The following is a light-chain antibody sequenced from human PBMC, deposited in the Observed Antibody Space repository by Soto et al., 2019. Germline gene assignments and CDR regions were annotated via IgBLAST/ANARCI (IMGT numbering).Light chain of an antibody. J-gene: IGKJ2*01. CDR1: QSLLHRDGNKY. CDR3: MQALQAPYT. CDR2: LAY. Sequence: DIVMTQSPFSLPVTPGEPASISCKSSQSLLHRDGNKYLGWYLQRPGRSPQLLIYLAYTRASGVDARFSGSGSTTDFILSISGVEAEDVWLYYCMQALQAPYTFGLGTNLDI. V-gene: IGKV2-28*01.